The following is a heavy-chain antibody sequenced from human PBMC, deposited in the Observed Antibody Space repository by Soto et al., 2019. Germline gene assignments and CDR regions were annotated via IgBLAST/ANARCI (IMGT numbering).Heavy chain of an antibody. CDR1: GFSFSSYA. J-gene: IGHJ6*02. Sequence: GGSLRLSCAASGFSFSSYAMTWVRQAPGRGLEWVSAISGSGSPTYYADSVKGRFTISRDNSKNTLYLQMNSLRAEDTALYYCAKGRSYYYYYGVDVWGQGTTVTVSS. CDR2: ISGSGSPT. V-gene: IGHV3-23*01. CDR3: AKGRSYYYYYGVDV.